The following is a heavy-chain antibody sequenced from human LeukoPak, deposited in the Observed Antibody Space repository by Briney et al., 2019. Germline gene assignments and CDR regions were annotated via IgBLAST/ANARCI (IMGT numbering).Heavy chain of an antibody. J-gene: IGHJ4*02. CDR3: ARSEYCSGGTCYRGLVDY. CDR2: IRYSGSS. V-gene: IGHV4-59*08. CDR1: GGSFSFYY. Sequence: PSETLSLTCTVSGGSFSFYYWGWIRQPPGKGLEWIGDIRYSGSSNYNRSLKSRVTMSVDTSKNLFSLRLRSVTAADTAVYYCARSEYCSGGTCYRGLVDYWGQGTLVTVSS. D-gene: IGHD2-15*01.